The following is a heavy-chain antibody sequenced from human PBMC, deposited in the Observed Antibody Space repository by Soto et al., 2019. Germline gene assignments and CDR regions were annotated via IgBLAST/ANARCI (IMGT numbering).Heavy chain of an antibody. CDR3: VRGGSGATSADLFDA. CDR2: ISSTSSVI. J-gene: IGHJ3*01. D-gene: IGHD3-10*01. CDR1: VFTFSAYS. V-gene: IGHV3-21*01. Sequence: PWWSLRLSCSASVFTFSAYSINWFRQAPGKGLDWVSSISSTSSVIFYAESVRGRFTISRDNAKNSLYLQMNGLRAEDTAVYYCVRGGSGATSADLFDAWGQGTLVTVSS.